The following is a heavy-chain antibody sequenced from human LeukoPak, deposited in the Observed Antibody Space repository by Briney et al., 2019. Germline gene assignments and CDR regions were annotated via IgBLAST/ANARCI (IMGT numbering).Heavy chain of an antibody. Sequence: PGRSLRLSCAASGFTFDDYAMHWVRQAPGKGLEWVSGISWNSGSIGYADSVKGRFTISRDNAKNSLYLQMNSLRAEDMALYYCAKDMGYSYGHGAFDIWGQGTMVTVSS. V-gene: IGHV3-9*03. J-gene: IGHJ3*02. CDR2: ISWNSGSI. CDR1: GFTFDDYA. D-gene: IGHD5-18*01. CDR3: AKDMGYSYGHGAFDI.